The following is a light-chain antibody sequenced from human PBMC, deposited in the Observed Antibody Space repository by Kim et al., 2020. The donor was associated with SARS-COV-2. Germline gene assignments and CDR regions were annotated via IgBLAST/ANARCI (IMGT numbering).Light chain of an antibody. CDR3: SSYTGSNVI. CDR2: EVN. J-gene: IGLJ2*01. Sequence: QSALTQPPSASGSPGQSVTISCTGTSSDVGRYNYVSWYQHHPGKAPKLMIYEVNKRPSGVPDRFSGSKSGYTASLTVSGLQADDEADYYCSSYTGSNVIFGEGTKVTVL. V-gene: IGLV2-8*01. CDR1: SSDVGRYNY.